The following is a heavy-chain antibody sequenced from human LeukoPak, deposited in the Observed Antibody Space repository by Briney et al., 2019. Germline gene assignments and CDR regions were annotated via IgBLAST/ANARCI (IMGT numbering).Heavy chain of an antibody. CDR3: ARVWAWGSGNYFDN. J-gene: IGHJ4*02. CDR2: IRGDAGST. CDR1: GFTFDAFG. D-gene: IGHD7-27*01. V-gene: IGHV3-20*04. Sequence: PGGSLRLSCAASGFTFDAFGMTWVRQAPGKGLEWVSAIRGDAGSTGYADSVKGRFTISRDNAKNSLYLQMNNLRVEDTALYYCARVWAWGSGNYFDNWGQGTLVTVSS.